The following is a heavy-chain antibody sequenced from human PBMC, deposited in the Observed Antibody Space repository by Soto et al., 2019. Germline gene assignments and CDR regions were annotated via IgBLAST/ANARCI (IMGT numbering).Heavy chain of an antibody. V-gene: IGHV3-48*02. CDR3: VKGRLDTAYFAL. CDR2: TAPSGNNI. J-gene: IGHJ5*02. D-gene: IGHD2-21*01. Sequence: EVQLVESGGGLVQPGGSLRLSCAASGFAFSSHSLYWVRQAPGKGLEWLSYTAPSGNNIQYADSVRGRFTISRDNARNSVSMQMNSLRDGDTAVYYCVKGRLDTAYFALWGQGSLVTVS. CDR1: GFAFSSHS.